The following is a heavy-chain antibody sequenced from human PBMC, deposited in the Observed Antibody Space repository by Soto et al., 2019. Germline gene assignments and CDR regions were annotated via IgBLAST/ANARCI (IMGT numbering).Heavy chain of an antibody. J-gene: IGHJ4*02. Sequence: QLQLQESGPGLVKPSETLSLTCTVSGGSISSSSYYWGWIRQPPGKGLERIGSIYYSGSTYYNPSLKSRVTISVDTSKNQFSLKLSSVTAADTAVYYCARHGGSSGWYYYFDYWGQGTLVTVSS. D-gene: IGHD6-19*01. V-gene: IGHV4-39*01. CDR1: GGSISSSSYY. CDR2: IYYSGST. CDR3: ARHGGSSGWYYYFDY.